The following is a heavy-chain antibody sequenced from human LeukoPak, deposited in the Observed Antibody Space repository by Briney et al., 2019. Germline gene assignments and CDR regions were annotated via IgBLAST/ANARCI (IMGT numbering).Heavy chain of an antibody. Sequence: ASVKVSCKASGYTFTGYYMHWVRQAPGQGLEWMGWINPNSGGTNYAQKFQGRVTMTRDTSISTAYMELSRLRSDDTAVYYCARVPIPPDDIVVVPDTPWGSGSYSFDPWGQGTLVTVSS. CDR1: GYTFTGYY. CDR3: ARVPIPPDDIVVVPDTPWGSGSYSFDP. V-gene: IGHV1-2*02. J-gene: IGHJ5*02. D-gene: IGHD2-2*01. CDR2: INPNSGGT.